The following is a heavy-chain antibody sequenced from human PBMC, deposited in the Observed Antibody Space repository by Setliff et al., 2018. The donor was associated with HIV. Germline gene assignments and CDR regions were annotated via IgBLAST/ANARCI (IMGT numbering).Heavy chain of an antibody. Sequence: ETLSLTCAVYGGSLSDHYWSWIRQPPGKGLEWIGEINHSGSTNYNPSLRSRVSISVDTSKNQFSLRLSSVTAADTATYYCARSNPGITAGLLAYWGPGTLVTVS. V-gene: IGHV4-34*01. CDR1: GGSLSDHY. CDR3: ARSNPGITAGLLAY. D-gene: IGHD6-13*01. CDR2: INHSGST. J-gene: IGHJ4*02.